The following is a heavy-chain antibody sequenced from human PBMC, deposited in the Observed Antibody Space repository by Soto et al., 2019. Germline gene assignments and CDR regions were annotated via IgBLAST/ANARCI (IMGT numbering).Heavy chain of an antibody. J-gene: IGHJ6*02. CDR1: GGTFSSYA. CDR3: ARDRSVMVVAAPTYYYYGMDV. V-gene: IGHV1-69*13. Sequence: SVKVSCKASGGTFSSYAISWVRQAPGQGLEWMGGIIPIFGTANYAQKFQGRVTITADESTSTAYMELSSLRSEDTAVYYCARDRSVMVVAAPTYYYYGMDVWGQGTTVTVSS. D-gene: IGHD2-15*01. CDR2: IIPIFGTA.